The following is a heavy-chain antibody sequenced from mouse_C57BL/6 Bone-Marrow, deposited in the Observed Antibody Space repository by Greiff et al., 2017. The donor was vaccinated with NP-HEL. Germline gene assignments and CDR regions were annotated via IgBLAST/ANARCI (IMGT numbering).Heavy chain of an antibody. Sequence: VQPKESGAELARPGASVKLSCKASGYTFTSYGISWVKQRTGQGLEWIGEIYPRSGNTYYNEKFKGKATLTADKSSSTAYMELRSLTSEDSAVYFCARGITTVVALDYWGQGTTLTVSS. CDR3: ARGITTVVALDY. CDR2: IYPRSGNT. V-gene: IGHV1-81*01. J-gene: IGHJ2*01. D-gene: IGHD1-1*01. CDR1: GYTFTSYG.